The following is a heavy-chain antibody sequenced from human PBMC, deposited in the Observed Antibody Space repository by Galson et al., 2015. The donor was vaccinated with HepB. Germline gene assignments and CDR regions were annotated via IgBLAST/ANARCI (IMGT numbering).Heavy chain of an antibody. CDR2: ISYDGSNK. CDR1: GFTFSSYA. CDR3: ARDQGDYYDSSGYYGYWDYYYGMDV. J-gene: IGHJ6*02. D-gene: IGHD3-22*01. Sequence: SLRLSCAASGFTFSSYAMHWVRQAPGKGLEWVAVISYDGSNKYYADSVKGRFTISRDNSKNTLYLQMNSLRAEDTAVYYCARDQGDYYDSSGYYGYWDYYYGMDVWGQGTTVTVSS. V-gene: IGHV3-30-3*01.